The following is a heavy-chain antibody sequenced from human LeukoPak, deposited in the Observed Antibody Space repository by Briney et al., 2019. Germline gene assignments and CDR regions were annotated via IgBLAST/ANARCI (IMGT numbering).Heavy chain of an antibody. J-gene: IGHJ4*02. Sequence: GSLRLSCAASGFTFTSYAMSWIRQPPGEGLEWVGEISHSGDTNYNPSLKSRVTISVDTSKNQFSLNLSSVTAADTAVYYCARGSNSVAYWGQGTLVTVSS. CDR2: ISHSGDT. CDR3: ARGSNSVAY. CDR1: GFTFTSYA. D-gene: IGHD4-23*01. V-gene: IGHV4-34*01.